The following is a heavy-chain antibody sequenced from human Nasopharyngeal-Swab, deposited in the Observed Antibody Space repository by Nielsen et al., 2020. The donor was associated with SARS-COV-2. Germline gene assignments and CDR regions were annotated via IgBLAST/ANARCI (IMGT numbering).Heavy chain of an antibody. Sequence: KVSCKGSGYRFTSSWISWVRQMPGKGLEWMGRIDPGDSYTNYSPSFQGHVTISADKSISTAYLQWSSLKASDTAMYYCAIPTVTTDYWGQGTLVTFSS. CDR1: GYRFTSSW. J-gene: IGHJ4*02. V-gene: IGHV5-10-1*01. D-gene: IGHD4-17*01. CDR2: IDPGDSYT. CDR3: AIPTVTTDY.